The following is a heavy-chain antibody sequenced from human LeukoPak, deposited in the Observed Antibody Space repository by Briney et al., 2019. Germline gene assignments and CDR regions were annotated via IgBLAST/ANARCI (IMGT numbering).Heavy chain of an antibody. J-gene: IGHJ4*02. V-gene: IGHV3-7*01. CDR2: INQDGGEK. CDR1: GFTFSSYW. CDR3: ATGRSCTTCYLPDY. D-gene: IGHD2-2*01. Sequence: GGSLRLSCAASGFTFSSYWMSWVRQAPGKGLEWVANINQDGGEKYYVDSVKGRFTISRDNAKNSLNLQMNSLRAEDTAVYHCATGRSCTTCYLPDYWGQGTLVTVSS.